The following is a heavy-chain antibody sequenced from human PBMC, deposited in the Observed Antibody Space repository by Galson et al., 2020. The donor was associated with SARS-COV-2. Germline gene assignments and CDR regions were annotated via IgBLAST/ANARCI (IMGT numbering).Heavy chain of an antibody. CDR2: INHSGST. CDR1: GGSFSGYY. D-gene: IGHD5-12*01. Sequence: SETLSLTCAVYGGSFSGYYWSWIRQTPGKGLEWIGEINHSGSTNYNPSLKSRVTISVDTSKNQFSLKLSSVTAADTAVYYCARKRHSSGYDYGSLRYWYFDLWGRGTLVTVSS. V-gene: IGHV4-34*01. J-gene: IGHJ2*01. CDR3: ARKRHSSGYDYGSLRYWYFDL.